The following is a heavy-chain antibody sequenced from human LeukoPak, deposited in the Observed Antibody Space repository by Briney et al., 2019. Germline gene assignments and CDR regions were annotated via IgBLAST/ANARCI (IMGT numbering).Heavy chain of an antibody. D-gene: IGHD6-19*01. CDR1: GYTFSSYA. Sequence: GGSLRLSCAASGYTFSSYAMSWVRQAPGKGLEWVSAISGSGGSTYYADSVKGRFIISRDNSKNTLYLQMNSLRVEDTAVYYCAGGIAVAGLDYWGQGTLVTVSS. V-gene: IGHV3-23*01. J-gene: IGHJ4*02. CDR3: AGGIAVAGLDY. CDR2: ISGSGGST.